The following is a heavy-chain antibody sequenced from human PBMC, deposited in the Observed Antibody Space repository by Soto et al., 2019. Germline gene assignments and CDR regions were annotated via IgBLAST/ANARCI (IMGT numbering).Heavy chain of an antibody. CDR2: IWYDGSNK. J-gene: IGHJ6*02. CDR3: ARDHQGLNYDYGMDV. CDR1: GFTFSSYG. V-gene: IGHV3-33*01. D-gene: IGHD2-2*01. Sequence: QVQLVESGGGVVQPGRSLRLSCAASGFTFSSYGMHWVRQAPGKGLEWGAVIWYDGSNKYYADSVKGRFTISRDNSKNKLYLQMNRLRAEDTAVYYCARDHQGLNYDYGMDVWGQGTTVTVSS.